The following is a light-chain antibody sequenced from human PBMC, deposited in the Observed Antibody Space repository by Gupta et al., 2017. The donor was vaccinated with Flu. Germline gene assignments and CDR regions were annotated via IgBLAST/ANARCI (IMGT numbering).Light chain of an antibody. CDR3: QQYDDPPRT. CDR1: QDISNY. J-gene: IGKJ5*01. V-gene: IGKV1-33*01. CDR2: DTS. Sequence: QSSLSASVGDRVTITCQASQDISNYLNWSQQKPGKAPKLLIYDTSNLETGVPSRFSGSRSGTDFTVTISSLQPEDIATYYCQQYDDPPRTFGQGTRLEIK.